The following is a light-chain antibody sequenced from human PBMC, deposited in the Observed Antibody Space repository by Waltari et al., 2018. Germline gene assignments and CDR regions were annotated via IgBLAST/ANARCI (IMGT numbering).Light chain of an antibody. CDR2: IDD. V-gene: IGLV1-44*01. CDR3: ATWDDSLNGWV. Sequence: QSVLTQPPSASGTPGQRVTISCSGSSSNIGRNTVNWYQQLPGTAPKLLIDIDDQRPSGVPDRFSGSKSGTSASLAISGLQSEDEADYHCATWDDSLNGWVFGGGTKLTVL. CDR1: SSNIGRNT. J-gene: IGLJ3*02.